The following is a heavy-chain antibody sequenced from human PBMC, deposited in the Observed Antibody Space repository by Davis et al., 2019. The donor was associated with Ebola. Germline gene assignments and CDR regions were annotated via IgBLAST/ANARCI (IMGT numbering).Heavy chain of an antibody. Sequence: PGGSLRLSCAVYGGSFSGYYWSWVRQAPGKGLEWVSSISSSSSYIYYADSVKGRFTISRDNAKNSLYLQMNSLRAEDTAVYYCARVVGAAAGMFRYGMDVWGQGTTVTVSS. CDR1: GGSFSGYY. D-gene: IGHD6-13*01. CDR2: ISSSSSYI. J-gene: IGHJ6*02. V-gene: IGHV3-21*01. CDR3: ARVVGAAAGMFRYGMDV.